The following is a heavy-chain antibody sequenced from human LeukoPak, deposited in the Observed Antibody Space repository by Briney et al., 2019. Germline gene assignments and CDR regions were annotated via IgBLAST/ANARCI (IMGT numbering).Heavy chain of an antibody. CDR1: GGTFSSYA. CDR2: IIPTFGTA. CDR3: ARAKRYYDILTGYFKDYYYYMDV. Sequence: SVKVSCKASGGTFSSYAISWVRQAPGQGLEWMGGIIPTFGTANYAQKFQGRVTITTDESTSTAYMELSSLRSEDTAVYYCARAKRYYDILTGYFKDYYYYMDVWGKGTTVTVSS. V-gene: IGHV1-69*05. J-gene: IGHJ6*03. D-gene: IGHD3-9*01.